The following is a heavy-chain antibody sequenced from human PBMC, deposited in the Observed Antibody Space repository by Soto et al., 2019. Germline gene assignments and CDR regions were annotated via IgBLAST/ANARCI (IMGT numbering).Heavy chain of an antibody. CDR3: STRSGVYGELVDY. CDR1: GASIRSYY. Sequence: SETLSLTCTVSGASIRSYYWSWIRQPPGRSLELLGYISYSEGTKYNPSLKSRVTISLDTSKNQFSLKVNSVTAADTALYYCSTRSGVYGELVDYWGQGALVTVSS. D-gene: IGHD4-17*01. V-gene: IGHV4-59*01. J-gene: IGHJ4*02. CDR2: ISYSEGT.